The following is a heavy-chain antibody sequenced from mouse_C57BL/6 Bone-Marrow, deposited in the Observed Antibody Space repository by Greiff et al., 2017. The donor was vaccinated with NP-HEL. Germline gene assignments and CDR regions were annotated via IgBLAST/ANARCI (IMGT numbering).Heavy chain of an antibody. CDR2: ISDGGSYT. J-gene: IGHJ4*01. V-gene: IGHV5-4*01. CDR3: ARDWRGYAMDY. Sequence: EVQRVESGGGLVKPGGSLKLSCAASGFTFSSYAMSWVRQTPEKRLEWVATISDGGSYTYYPDNVKGRFTISRDNAKNNLYLQMSHLKSEDTAMYYCARDWRGYAMDYWGQGTSVTVSS. CDR1: GFTFSSYA.